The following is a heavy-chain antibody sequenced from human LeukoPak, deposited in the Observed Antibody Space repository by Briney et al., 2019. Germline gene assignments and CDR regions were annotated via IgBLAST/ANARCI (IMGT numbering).Heavy chain of an antibody. CDR1: GYSLTELT. V-gene: IGHV1-24*01. CDR3: ATDLGYCSGGSCT. Sequence: ASVKVSCKISGYSLTELTIHWVRQAPGKGLEGMGGFDPEDGETIYAQKFQGRVTMTEDTSTDTAYMELSRLRSEDTAVYYCATDLGYCSGGSCTWGQGTLVTVS. J-gene: IGHJ4*02. CDR2: FDPEDGET. D-gene: IGHD2-15*01.